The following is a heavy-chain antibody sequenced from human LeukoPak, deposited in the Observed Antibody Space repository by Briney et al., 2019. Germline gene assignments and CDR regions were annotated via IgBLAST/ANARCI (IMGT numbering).Heavy chain of an antibody. V-gene: IGHV3-30*18. CDR1: GFTFSDYG. D-gene: IGHD2-2*01. Sequence: PGGSLRLSCAASGFTFSDYGMHWVRQAPGKGLEWVAVISYDGNSEYYADSVKGRFSISRDNSKDTLYLQMNSLRPEDTAVYYCAKGRSTSCHAPGGKGPLAPVSS. CDR3: AKGRSTSCHAP. J-gene: IGHJ5*02. CDR2: ISYDGNSE.